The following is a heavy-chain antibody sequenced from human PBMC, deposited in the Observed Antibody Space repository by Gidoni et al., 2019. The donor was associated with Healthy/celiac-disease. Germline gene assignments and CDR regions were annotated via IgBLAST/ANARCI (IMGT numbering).Heavy chain of an antibody. J-gene: IGHJ6*02. CDR3: AKDCGPIAARPGVDYYGMDV. D-gene: IGHD6-6*01. Sequence: QVQLVESGGGVVQPGRSLRLSCAASGFTFSSYGMHWVRQAPGKGLEWVAVISYDGSNKYYADSVKGRFTISRDNSKNTLYLQMNSLRAEDTAVYYCAKDCGPIAARPGVDYYGMDVWGQGTTVTVSS. CDR1: GFTFSSYG. CDR2: ISYDGSNK. V-gene: IGHV3-30*18.